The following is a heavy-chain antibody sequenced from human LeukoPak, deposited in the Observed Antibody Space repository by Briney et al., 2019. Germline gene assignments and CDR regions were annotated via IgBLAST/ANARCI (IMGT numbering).Heavy chain of an antibody. V-gene: IGHV3-21*04. CDR1: GFTFRSYS. CDR3: AREIYDSSGTGAFDI. J-gene: IGHJ3*02. D-gene: IGHD3-22*01. Sequence: GSLRLSCAASGFTFRSYSRNWCRQAPGKGLEWVSSISSSSSYIYYGDSVKGRFTITRDNAKNSLYLQMNSLRAEDTALYYCAREIYDSSGTGAFDIWVQGTMVTVSS. CDR2: ISSSSSYI.